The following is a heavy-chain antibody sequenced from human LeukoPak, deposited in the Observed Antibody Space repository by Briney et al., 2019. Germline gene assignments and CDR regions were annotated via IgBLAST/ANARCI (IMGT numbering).Heavy chain of an antibody. CDR3: ASTPGGY. V-gene: IGHV3-30*02. Sequence: GGSLRLSCAASGFIFSNYDMNWVRQAPGKGLEWVAFIRYDGSDKYYADSVKGRFSISRDNSKNTLYLQMNSLRAEDTAVFYCASTPGGYWGQGTLVTVSS. CDR1: GFIFSNYD. J-gene: IGHJ4*02. D-gene: IGHD3-10*01. CDR2: IRYDGSDK.